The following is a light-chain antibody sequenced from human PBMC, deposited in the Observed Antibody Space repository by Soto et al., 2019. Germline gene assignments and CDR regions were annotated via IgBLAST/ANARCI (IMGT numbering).Light chain of an antibody. CDR2: DAS. CDR1: QYVSSSY. Sequence: EIVLTQSPGTLSLSPGERATLSCRASQYVSSSYLTWYQQKPGQAPRLLIYDASRRDIGTPDRFSGSGSGTDFTLTISGLEPEDFAVYYWQQYGSSYPTFGGGTRVEIK. V-gene: IGKV3-20*01. J-gene: IGKJ4*01. CDR3: QQYGSSYPT.